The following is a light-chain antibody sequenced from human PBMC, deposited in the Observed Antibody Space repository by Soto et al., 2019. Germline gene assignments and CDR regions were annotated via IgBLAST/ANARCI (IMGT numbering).Light chain of an antibody. Sequence: EIVMTQSPATLSVSPGERATLSCRASQSVSSNLAWYQQKPGQAPRLLIYGASTRATGIPARFSGSGSGTEFTLTISSLQSEDFAVYYCQQYHNWPPNTFGQGTKVDI. CDR3: QQYHNWPPNT. J-gene: IGKJ1*01. CDR1: QSVSSN. CDR2: GAS. V-gene: IGKV3-15*01.